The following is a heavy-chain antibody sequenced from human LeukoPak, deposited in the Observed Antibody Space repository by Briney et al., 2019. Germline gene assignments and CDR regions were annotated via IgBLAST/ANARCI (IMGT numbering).Heavy chain of an antibody. J-gene: IGHJ6*02. CDR1: GGSISSYY. D-gene: IGHD1-26*01. CDR3: ARIRIEWELPGDYYYGMDV. V-gene: IGHV4-59*01. Sequence: SETLSLTCTVSGGSISSYYWSWIRQPPGKGLEWIGYIYYSGSTNYNPSLKSRVTISVVTSKNQFSLKLSSVTAADTAVYYCARIRIEWELPGDYYYGMDVWGQGTTVTVSS. CDR2: IYYSGST.